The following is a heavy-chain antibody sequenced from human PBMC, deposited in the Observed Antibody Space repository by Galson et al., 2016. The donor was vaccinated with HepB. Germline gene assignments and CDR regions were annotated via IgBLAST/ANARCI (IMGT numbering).Heavy chain of an antibody. V-gene: IGHV3-15*01. J-gene: IGHJ4*02. CDR1: GLTFSNAW. CDR3: TKTARLRGVPMDY. D-gene: IGHD3-10*01. CDR2: IKSNPDGGTT. Sequence: SLRLSCAVSGLTFSNAWMSWVRQAPGKGLEWVGRIKSNPDGGTTDYAAPVKGRFIISRVDSKNTLYLQMNSLKTEDTAVYYCTKTARLRGVPMDYWGQGTLVTVSS.